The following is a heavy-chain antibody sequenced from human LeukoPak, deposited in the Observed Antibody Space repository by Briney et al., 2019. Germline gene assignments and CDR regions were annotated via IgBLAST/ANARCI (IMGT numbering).Heavy chain of an antibody. D-gene: IGHD6-19*01. CDR3: AKERYSGWDNYYYYGMDV. J-gene: IGHJ6*02. CDR2: ISYDGSNK. Sequence: PGGSLRLSCAASGFTFSSYGMHWVRQAPGKGLGWVAVISYDGSNKYYADSVKGRFTISRDNSKNTLYLQMNSLRAEDTAVYYCAKERYSGWDNYYYYGMDVWGQGTTVTVSS. CDR1: GFTFSSYG. V-gene: IGHV3-30*18.